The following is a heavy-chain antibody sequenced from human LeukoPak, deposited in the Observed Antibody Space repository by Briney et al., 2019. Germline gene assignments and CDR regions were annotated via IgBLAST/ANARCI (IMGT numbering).Heavy chain of an antibody. Sequence: GGSHRLSCAASGFSFSDAWMSWVRQIPGKGLEWVGRIKSKTDGGTTDYAALVKGRFTISRDDSKNTLYLQMNSLKTEDTAVYYCTTRGPLRFLEWLYYYWGQGTLVTVSS. D-gene: IGHD3-3*01. V-gene: IGHV3-15*01. J-gene: IGHJ4*02. CDR3: TTRGPLRFLEWLYYY. CDR2: IKSKTDGGTT. CDR1: GFSFSDAW.